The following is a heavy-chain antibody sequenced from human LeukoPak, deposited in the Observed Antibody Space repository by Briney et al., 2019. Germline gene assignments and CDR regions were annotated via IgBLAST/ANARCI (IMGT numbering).Heavy chain of an antibody. Sequence: GGSLRLSCAASGFTFSNYAMSWVRQAPGKGLEWVSSISSGGTYYADSVKGRFTISRDNSKNTLYLQMNSLRAEDTAVYYCAKDPASYSGSYSPNYGMDVWGQGTTVTVSS. D-gene: IGHD1-26*01. CDR2: ISSGGT. CDR1: GFTFSNYA. V-gene: IGHV3-23*01. CDR3: AKDPASYSGSYSPNYGMDV. J-gene: IGHJ6*02.